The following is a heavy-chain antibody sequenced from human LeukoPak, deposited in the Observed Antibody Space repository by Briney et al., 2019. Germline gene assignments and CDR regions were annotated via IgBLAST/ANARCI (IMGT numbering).Heavy chain of an antibody. Sequence: GGSLRLSCAASGFTFSSYAMSWVRQAPGKGLEWVSAISGSGGSTYYADSVKGRLTISRDNSKNTLYLQMNSLRAEDTAVYYCAKGRGFGSYYVHYYYMDVWGKGTTVTVSS. J-gene: IGHJ6*03. D-gene: IGHD1-26*01. CDR2: ISGSGGST. CDR3: AKGRGFGSYYVHYYYMDV. V-gene: IGHV3-23*01. CDR1: GFTFSSYA.